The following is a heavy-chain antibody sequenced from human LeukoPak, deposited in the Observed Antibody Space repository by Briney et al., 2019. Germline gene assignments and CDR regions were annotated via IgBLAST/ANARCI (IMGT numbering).Heavy chain of an antibody. CDR3: AKGKDGFEYYYYIDG. CDR1: GFTFNNYV. J-gene: IGHJ6*03. CDR2: IIPSGGRT. V-gene: IGHV3-23*01. Sequence: PGGSLRLSCEASGFTFNNYVMSWVRQAPGKGLEWVSSIIPSGGRTNYAESVKGRFTISRDNSKNTVDLQMNTLRAEDTAVYYCAKGKDGFEYYYYIDGWGKGTTVTVSS. D-gene: IGHD2/OR15-2a*01.